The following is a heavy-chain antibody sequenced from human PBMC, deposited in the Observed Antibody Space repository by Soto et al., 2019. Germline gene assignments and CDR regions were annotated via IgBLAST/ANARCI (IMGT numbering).Heavy chain of an antibody. CDR2: IIPIFGTA. V-gene: IGHV1-69*13. CDR1: GGTFSSYA. J-gene: IGHJ6*02. D-gene: IGHD3-3*01. CDR3: ASSNFWSGYYTGSDYYYGMDV. Sequence: SVKVSCKASGGTFSSYAISWVRQAPGQGLEWMGGIIPIFGTANYAQKFQGRVTITADESTSTAYMELSSLRSEDTAVYYCASSNFWSGYYTGSDYYYGMDVWGQGTTVTVSS.